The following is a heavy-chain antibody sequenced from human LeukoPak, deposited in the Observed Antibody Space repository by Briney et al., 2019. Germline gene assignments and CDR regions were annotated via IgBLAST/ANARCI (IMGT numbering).Heavy chain of an antibody. Sequence: PGGSLRLSCAASGFTVSSNYMSWVRQAPGQGLEWVSVIYSSGNTYYADSVQGRFTMSRDKPENTLYLQMNSLRAEDTALYYCARAHDRGYYYGFDYWGQGTLVTVSS. J-gene: IGHJ4*02. CDR2: IYSSGNT. CDR1: GFTVSSNY. V-gene: IGHV3-66*01. D-gene: IGHD3-22*01. CDR3: ARAHDRGYYYGFDY.